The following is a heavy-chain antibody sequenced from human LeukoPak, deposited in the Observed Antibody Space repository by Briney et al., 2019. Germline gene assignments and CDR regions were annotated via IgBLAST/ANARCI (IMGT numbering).Heavy chain of an antibody. CDR2: IYSGGST. Sequence: GGSLRLSCAASGFTVSSNCMSWVRQAPGKGLEWVSVIYSGGSTYYADSVKGRFTISRDNSKNTLYLQMNSLRAEDTAVYYCAKVPTYYYDSSGYYRVWGQGTLVTVSS. V-gene: IGHV3-53*01. CDR3: AKVPTYYYDSSGYYRV. CDR1: GFTVSSNC. J-gene: IGHJ4*02. D-gene: IGHD3-22*01.